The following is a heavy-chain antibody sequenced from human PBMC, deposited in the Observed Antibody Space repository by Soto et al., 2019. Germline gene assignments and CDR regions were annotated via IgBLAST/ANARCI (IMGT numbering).Heavy chain of an antibody. J-gene: IGHJ4*02. D-gene: IGHD1-26*01. CDR1: GGSVSSGSYY. V-gene: IGHV4-61*01. CDR3: ARSGVVGATDDY. CDR2: IYYSGST. Sequence: SETLSLTCTVSGGSVSSGSYYWSWIRQPPGKGLEWIGYIYYSGSTNYNPSLKSRVTISVDTSKNQFSLKLSSVTAADTAVYYCARSGVVGATDDYWGQGTLVTVSS.